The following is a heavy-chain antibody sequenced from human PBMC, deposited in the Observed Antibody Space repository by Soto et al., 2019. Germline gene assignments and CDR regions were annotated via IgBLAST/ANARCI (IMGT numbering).Heavy chain of an antibody. CDR3: ARRGRYGDFGRYFDP. D-gene: IGHD4-17*01. V-gene: IGHV4-39*01. Sequence: SETLSLTCTVSGDSIDDARYFWAWIRQPPGGGLEWIGSIYFSGTTYYNRSLKSRVTMSVDASENQFSLKLSSVTAADTAVYYCARRGRYGDFGRYFDPWGQGTLVTVSS. J-gene: IGHJ4*02. CDR1: GDSIDDARYF. CDR2: IYFSGTT.